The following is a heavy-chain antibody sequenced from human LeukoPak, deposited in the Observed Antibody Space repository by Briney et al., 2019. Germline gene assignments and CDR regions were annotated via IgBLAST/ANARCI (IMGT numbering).Heavy chain of an antibody. J-gene: IGHJ6*03. V-gene: IGHV3-15*01. CDR1: GFTFSNAW. CDR3: LPARYYYYNMDV. Sequence: GGSLRLSCAASGFTFSNAWMSWVRQAPGKGLEWVGRIKSKTDGGTTDYAAPVKGRFTISRDDSKNTLYLQMNSLKTEDTAVYYCLPARYYYYNMDVWGKGTTVTVSS. CDR2: IKSKTDGGTT.